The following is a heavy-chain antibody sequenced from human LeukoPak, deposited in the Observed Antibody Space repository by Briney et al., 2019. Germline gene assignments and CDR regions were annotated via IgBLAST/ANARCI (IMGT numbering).Heavy chain of an antibody. CDR2: INHSGST. Sequence: KPSETLFLTCAVYGGSFSGYYWSWIRQPPGKGLEWIGEINHSGSTNYNPSLKSRVTISVDTSKNQFSLKLSSVTAADTAVYYCARARRFLEWLSIGNWFDPWGQGTLVTVSS. D-gene: IGHD3-3*01. J-gene: IGHJ5*02. CDR3: ARARRFLEWLSIGNWFDP. V-gene: IGHV4-34*01. CDR1: GGSFSGYY.